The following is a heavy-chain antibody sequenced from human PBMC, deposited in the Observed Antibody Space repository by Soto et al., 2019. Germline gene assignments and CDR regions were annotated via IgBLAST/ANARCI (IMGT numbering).Heavy chain of an antibody. V-gene: IGHV3-23*01. CDR1: GFTFSSYA. CDR3: AKDHGITGTTVYDYGMDV. J-gene: IGHJ6*02. CDR2: ISGSGGST. Sequence: GGSLRLSCAASGFTFSSYAMSWVRQAPGKGLEWVSAISGSGGSTYYADSVKGRFTISRDNSKNTLYLQMNSLRAEDTAVYYCAKDHGITGTTVYDYGMDVWGQGTTVTVSS. D-gene: IGHD1-7*01.